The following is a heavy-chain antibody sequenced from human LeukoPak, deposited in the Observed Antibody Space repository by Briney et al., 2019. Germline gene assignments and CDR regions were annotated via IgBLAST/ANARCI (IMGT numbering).Heavy chain of an antibody. Sequence: ASVKVSCKASGYTFTSYGISWVRQAPGQGLEWMGGIIPIFGTANYAQKFQGRVTITADESTSTAYMELSSLRSEDTAVYYCARRKYYLYYFDYWGQGTLVTVSS. D-gene: IGHD3-10*01. J-gene: IGHJ4*02. CDR1: GYTFTSYG. V-gene: IGHV1-69*13. CDR2: IIPIFGTA. CDR3: ARRKYYLYYFDY.